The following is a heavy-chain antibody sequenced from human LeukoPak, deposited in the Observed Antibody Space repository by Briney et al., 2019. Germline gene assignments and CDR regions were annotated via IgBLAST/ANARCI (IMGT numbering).Heavy chain of an antibody. Sequence: GESLKISCKGSGYSFTSYWIGWVRQIPGKGLEWMGIIYPGDSDTRYSPSFQGQVTISADKSISTAYLQWSSLKASDTAMYYCASPSVVPAAIYAFDIWGQGTMVTVSS. V-gene: IGHV5-51*01. CDR1: GYSFTSYW. CDR2: IYPGDSDT. CDR3: ASPSVVPAAIYAFDI. J-gene: IGHJ3*02. D-gene: IGHD2-2*01.